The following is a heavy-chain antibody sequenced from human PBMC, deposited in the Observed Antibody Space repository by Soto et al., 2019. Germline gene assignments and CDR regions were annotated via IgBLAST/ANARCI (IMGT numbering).Heavy chain of an antibody. D-gene: IGHD2-21*02. CDR3: TTGVTSRGMDV. Sequence: EVQLVESGGGLVKPGGSLSLSCAASGFTFSNAWMSWVRQAPGKGLEWVGRIKTQTDGGTTDYAAPVKGRFTITRDDSKNTLYLQMNSLKTEDPAVYYCTTGVTSRGMDVWGQGTTVTVSS. CDR2: IKTQTDGGTT. V-gene: IGHV3-15*01. J-gene: IGHJ6*02. CDR1: GFTFSNAW.